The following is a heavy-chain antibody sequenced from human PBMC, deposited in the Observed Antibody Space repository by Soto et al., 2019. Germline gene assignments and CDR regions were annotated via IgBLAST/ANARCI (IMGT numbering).Heavy chain of an antibody. CDR2: IYYSGST. V-gene: IGHV4-59*01. Sequence: PSETLSLTCTVSGGSISSYYWSWIRQPPGKGLEWIGDIYYSGSTNYNPSLKSRVTISVDTSKNQFSLKLRSVTAADTAVYYCARFMVTTLNFDYWGQGTLVTVSS. D-gene: IGHD4-17*01. CDR3: ARFMVTTLNFDY. CDR1: GGSISSYY. J-gene: IGHJ4*02.